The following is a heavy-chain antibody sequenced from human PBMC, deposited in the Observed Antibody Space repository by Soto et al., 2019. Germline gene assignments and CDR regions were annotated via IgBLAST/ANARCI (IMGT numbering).Heavy chain of an antibody. J-gene: IGHJ6*02. CDR3: ARERAFMVRGVSMGPSEGMDV. Sequence: SETLSLTCTVSGGSISSGDYYWSWIRQPPGKGLEWIGYIYYSGSTYYNPSLKSRVTISVDTSKNQFSLKLSSVTAADTAVYYCARERAFMVRGVSMGPSEGMDVWGQGTTVTVSS. CDR2: IYYSGST. D-gene: IGHD3-10*01. CDR1: GGSISSGDYY. V-gene: IGHV4-30-4*01.